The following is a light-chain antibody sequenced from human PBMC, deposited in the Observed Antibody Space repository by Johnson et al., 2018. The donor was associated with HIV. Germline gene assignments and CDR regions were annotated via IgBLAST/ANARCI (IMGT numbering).Light chain of an antibody. CDR3: ATWDRSLTSGGV. V-gene: IGLV1-51*02. CDR2: ENN. J-gene: IGLJ1*01. CDR1: SSNIGNNY. Sequence: QSVLSQPPSVSAAPGQKVTISCSGSSSNIGNNYVSWYQQLPGTAPKLLIYENNERPSGIPDRFSGSKSGTSATLGITGLQTGDEADYYCATWDRSLTSGGVVGSGTKFTV.